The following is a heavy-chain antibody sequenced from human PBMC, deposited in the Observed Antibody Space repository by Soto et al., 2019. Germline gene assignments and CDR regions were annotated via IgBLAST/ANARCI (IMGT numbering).Heavy chain of an antibody. CDR1: GYTFTGYY. CDR3: ARXPIVVVPTASPMNWFDP. V-gene: IGHV1-2*02. D-gene: IGHD2-2*01. CDR2: INPNSGGT. Sequence: ASVKVSCKASGYTFTGYYMHWVRQAPGQGLEWMGWINPNSGGTNYAQKFQGRVTLTRDTSISTAYMELSRLRSDDTAVYYCARXPIVVVPTASPMNWFDPWGQGTLVTVSS. J-gene: IGHJ5*02.